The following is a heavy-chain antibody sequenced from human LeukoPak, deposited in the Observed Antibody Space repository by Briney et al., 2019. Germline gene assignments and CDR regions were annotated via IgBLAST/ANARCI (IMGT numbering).Heavy chain of an antibody. D-gene: IGHD3-10*01. CDR2: ISPYNGNT. Sequence: ASVTVSCKASGYIFTSYGISWVRQAPGQGLEWMGWISPYNGNTNYAQKLQGRVTMTTDTSTTTAYMELRRLRSDDTAVYYCARDVLRHYGSGSSTPEWHYYYYSGMDVWGQGTTVTVS. CDR1: GYIFTSYG. J-gene: IGHJ6*02. CDR3: ARDVLRHYGSGSSTPEWHYYYYSGMDV. V-gene: IGHV1-18*01.